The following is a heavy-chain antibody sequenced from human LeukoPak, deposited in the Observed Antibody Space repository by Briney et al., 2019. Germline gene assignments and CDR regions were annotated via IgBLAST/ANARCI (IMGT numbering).Heavy chain of an antibody. CDR2: IYYSGST. CDR1: GGSISSYY. D-gene: IGHD5-18*01. V-gene: IGHV4-59*12. Sequence: KSSETLSLTCTVSGGSISSYYWSWIRQPPGKGLEWIGYIYYSGSTNYNPSLKRRVTLSVDTSKDQFSLTLSPVTAADTAVYYCARGAPATAMAFHYWGQGTLVTVSS. CDR3: ARGAPATAMAFHY. J-gene: IGHJ4*02.